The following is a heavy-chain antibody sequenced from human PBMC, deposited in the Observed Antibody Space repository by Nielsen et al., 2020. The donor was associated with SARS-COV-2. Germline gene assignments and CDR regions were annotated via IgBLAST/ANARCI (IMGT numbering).Heavy chain of an antibody. J-gene: IGHJ4*02. D-gene: IGHD2-15*01. CDR2: ISYDGSNK. CDR3: AKDWTAIVVVPSGGVDY. CDR1: GFTFSTYG. Sequence: GESLKISCAASGFTFSTYGMHWVRQAPGKGLEWVAAISYDGSNKYYVDSVKGRFTISRDNSKNTLYLQMSSLREEDTAVYYCAKDWTAIVVVPSGGVDYWDQGTLVSVS. V-gene: IGHV3-30*18.